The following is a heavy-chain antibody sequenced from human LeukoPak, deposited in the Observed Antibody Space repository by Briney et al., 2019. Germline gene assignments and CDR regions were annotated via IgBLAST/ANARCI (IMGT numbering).Heavy chain of an antibody. D-gene: IGHD4-17*01. V-gene: IGHV3-30*18. J-gene: IGHJ4*02. Sequence: GRSLRLSCAASGFTFSSYGMHWVRQAPGKGLEWVAVISYDGSNRYYADSVKGRFTISRDNSNNTLYLQMNSLRAEDTAVYYCAKDSSYGDFGYWGQGTLVTVSS. CDR3: AKDSSYGDFGY. CDR2: ISYDGSNR. CDR1: GFTFSSYG.